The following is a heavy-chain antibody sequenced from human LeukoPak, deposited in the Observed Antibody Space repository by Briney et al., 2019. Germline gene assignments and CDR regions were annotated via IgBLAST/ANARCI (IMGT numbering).Heavy chain of an antibody. J-gene: IGHJ6*03. CDR3: ARDASGPNYYYYYMDV. Sequence: PGGSLRLSCAASGFTFSSYGMHWVRQAPGKGLEWVAVISYDGSNKYYADSVKGRFTISRDNAKNSLYLQMNSLRAEDTAVYYCARDASGPNYYYYYMDVWGKGTTVTVSS. D-gene: IGHD1-14*01. V-gene: IGHV3-30*03. CDR1: GFTFSSYG. CDR2: ISYDGSNK.